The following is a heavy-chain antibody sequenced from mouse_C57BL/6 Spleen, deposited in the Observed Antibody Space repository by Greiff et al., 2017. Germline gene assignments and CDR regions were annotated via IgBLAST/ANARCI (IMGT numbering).Heavy chain of an antibody. CDR2: IYPGSGST. CDR3: AREYYGSSVFAY. D-gene: IGHD1-1*01. V-gene: IGHV1-55*01. CDR1: GYTFTSYW. J-gene: IGHJ3*01. Sequence: VQLQQPGAELVKPGASVKMSCKASGYTFTSYWITWVKQRPGQGLEWIGDIYPGSGSTNYNEKFKSKATLTVDTSSSTAYMQLSSLTSEDSAVYYCAREYYGSSVFAYWGQGTLVTVSA.